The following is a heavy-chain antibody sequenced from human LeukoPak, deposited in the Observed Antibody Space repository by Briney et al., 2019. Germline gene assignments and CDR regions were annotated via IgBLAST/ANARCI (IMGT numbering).Heavy chain of an antibody. CDR3: ASRNYGEEY. CDR2: ISYSSSYI. D-gene: IGHD4-17*01. Sequence: GSLRLSCVGSGFPFSSYTLFWVRQAPGKGLEWVSSISYSSSYIYYGDSVKGRFTISRDNTKNSLNLQMDSLRTEDTAVYYCASRNYGEEYWGQGTLVTVSS. CDR1: GFPFSSYT. V-gene: IGHV3-21*06. J-gene: IGHJ4*02.